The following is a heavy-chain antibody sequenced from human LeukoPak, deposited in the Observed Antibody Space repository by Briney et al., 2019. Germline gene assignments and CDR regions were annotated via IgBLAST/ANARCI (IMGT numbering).Heavy chain of an antibody. J-gene: IGHJ6*02. Sequence: LETLSLTCTVSGGSISSYYWSWIRQPAGKGLEWIGRIYTSGSTIYNPSLKSRVTMSVDTSKNQFSLKLSSVTAADTAVHYCAREGIAAARYYYYGMDVWGQGTTVTVSS. CDR2: IYTSGST. V-gene: IGHV4-4*07. CDR3: AREGIAAARYYYYGMDV. CDR1: GGSISSYY. D-gene: IGHD6-13*01.